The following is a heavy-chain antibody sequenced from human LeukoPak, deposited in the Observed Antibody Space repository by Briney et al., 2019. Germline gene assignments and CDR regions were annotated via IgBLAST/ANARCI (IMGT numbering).Heavy chain of an antibody. CDR3: AKDRTTVAIGAFDV. J-gene: IGHJ3*01. CDR1: GFRFDDYS. D-gene: IGHD4-23*01. CDR2: ISWKSGSI. V-gene: IGHV3-9*01. Sequence: PGRSLRLSCAASGFRFDDYSMHWVRQAPGKGLEWVSGISWKSGSIGYADSVKGRFTISRDNAKSSLYLQMNSLRPEDTALYYCAKDRTTVAIGAFDVWGQGTMVSVS.